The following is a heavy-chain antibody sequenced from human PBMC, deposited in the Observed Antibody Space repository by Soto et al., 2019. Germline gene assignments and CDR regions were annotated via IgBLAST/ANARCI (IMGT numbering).Heavy chain of an antibody. CDR1: GGSISSYY. D-gene: IGHD3-22*01. Sequence: SETLSLTCTVSGGSISSYYWSWIRQPPGKGLEWIGYIYYSGSTKYNPSLRSRVTISVDTSKNQFSLKLSYVTAPDTAVYYCAREMRRDYYDSSGSSFDYWGQGTLVTVPQ. CDR2: IYYSGST. V-gene: IGHV4-59*01. CDR3: AREMRRDYYDSSGSSFDY. J-gene: IGHJ4*02.